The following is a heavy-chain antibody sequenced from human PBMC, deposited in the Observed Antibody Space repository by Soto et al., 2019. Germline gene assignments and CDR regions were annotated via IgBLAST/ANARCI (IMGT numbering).Heavy chain of an antibody. CDR2: ISGSGGST. Sequence: EVQLLESGGGLVQPGGSLRLSCAASGFTFSSYAMSWVRQAPGKGLEWVSAISGSGGSTYYADSVKGRFTISRDNSKNTLYLQMNSLRAEDTAVYYCAEGDDFWSGYVIYYYYMDVWGKGTTVTVSS. V-gene: IGHV3-23*01. CDR3: AEGDDFWSGYVIYYYYMDV. D-gene: IGHD3-3*01. J-gene: IGHJ6*03. CDR1: GFTFSSYA.